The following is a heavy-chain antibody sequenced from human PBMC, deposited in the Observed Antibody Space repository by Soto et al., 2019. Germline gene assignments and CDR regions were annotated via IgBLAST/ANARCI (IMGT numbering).Heavy chain of an antibody. V-gene: IGHV5-51*01. CDR1: GYSFTSYW. CDR3: VRQWGSFPDALDY. D-gene: IGHD3-16*01. J-gene: IGHJ4*02. Sequence: TRGESLKISCKGSGYSFTSYWIAWVRQMPGKGLEWMGIIYPGDSDTRYSPSFLGQVTISADKSITTAYLQWRSLKASDTAMYYCVRQWGSFPDALDYWGQGTLVTVSS. CDR2: IYPGDSDT.